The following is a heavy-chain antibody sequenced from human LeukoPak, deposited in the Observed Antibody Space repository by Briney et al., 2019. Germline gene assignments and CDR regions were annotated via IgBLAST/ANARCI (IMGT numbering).Heavy chain of an antibody. CDR1: GYTFTGYY. D-gene: IGHD4-17*01. J-gene: IGHJ1*01. CDR3: ASSGSHDYGDSDLGH. Sequence: GASVKVSCKASGYTFTGYYMHWVRQAPGQGLEWMGWINPNSGGTNYAQKFQGRVTMTRDTSISTAYMELSRLRSDDTAVYYYASSGSHDYGDSDLGHWGQGTLVTVSS. CDR2: INPNSGGT. V-gene: IGHV1-2*02.